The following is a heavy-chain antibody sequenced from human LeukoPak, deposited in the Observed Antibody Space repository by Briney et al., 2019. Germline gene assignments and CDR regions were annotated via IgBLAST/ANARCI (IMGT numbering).Heavy chain of an antibody. V-gene: IGHV1-2*06. J-gene: IGHJ3*02. D-gene: IGHD5-24*01. CDR3: ARVGDGLNDAFDI. CDR1: GYTFTGYF. CDR2: INPNNGGT. Sequence: ASVKVSCKASGYTFTGYFMNWVRRAPGQGLEWMGRINPNNGGTNYAQNFQVRVTMTRDTSISTAYMELSNLRSEDTAVYYCARVGDGLNDAFDIWGQGTMVTVSS.